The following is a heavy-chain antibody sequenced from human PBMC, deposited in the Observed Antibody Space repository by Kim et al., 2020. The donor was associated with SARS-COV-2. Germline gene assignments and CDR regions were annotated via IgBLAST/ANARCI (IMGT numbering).Heavy chain of an antibody. CDR2: IYHNGST. Sequence: SETLSLTCTVSGYSISSTYSINSDYFWGWIRQPPGKGLEWIATIYHNGSTYYNPSLKSRATISLDTSKNRFSLKLNSVTAADTAVYYCARDYGANFGAFYFDFWGQGTLVTVSS. D-gene: IGHD4-17*01. CDR3: ARDYGANFGAFYFDF. V-gene: IGHV4-38-2*02. J-gene: IGHJ4*02. CDR1: GYSISSTYSINSDYF.